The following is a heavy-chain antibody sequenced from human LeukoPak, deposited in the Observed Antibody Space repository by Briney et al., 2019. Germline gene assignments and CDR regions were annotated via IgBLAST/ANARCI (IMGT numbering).Heavy chain of an antibody. D-gene: IGHD3-16*01. CDR2: INWNGDIT. V-gene: IGHV3-20*01. CDR3: ARYVDWFDP. J-gene: IGHJ5*02. Sequence: GGSLRLSCAASGFTFDDYGMSWVRQAPGKGLEWVSGINWNGDITGYVGSVKGRFTISRDNAKNSLYLQMNSLRAEDTALYHCARYVDWFDPWGQGTLVTVSS. CDR1: GFTFDDYG.